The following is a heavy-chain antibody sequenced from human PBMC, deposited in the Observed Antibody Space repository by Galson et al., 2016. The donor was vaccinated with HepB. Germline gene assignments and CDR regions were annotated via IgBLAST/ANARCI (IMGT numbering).Heavy chain of an antibody. J-gene: IGHJ3*02. D-gene: IGHD6-25*01. CDR1: GFIFSSYG. CDR2: VTASSED. V-gene: IGHV3-23*01. Sequence: SLRLSCAPSGFIFSSYGMAWVRQAPGKGLDWVAGVTASSEDYYADSVKGRFTISRDNSKKTLYLQMNSLRAEDTAVYYCVRGYIDSTDAFDIWGQGTMVTVSS. CDR3: VRGYIDSTDAFDI.